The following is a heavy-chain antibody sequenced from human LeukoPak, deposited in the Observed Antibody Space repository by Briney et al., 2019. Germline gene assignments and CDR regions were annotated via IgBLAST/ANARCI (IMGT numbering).Heavy chain of an antibody. D-gene: IGHD1-26*01. CDR2: IWYDGSNK. V-gene: IGHV3-33*01. CDR3: ASLPSGSYLIDY. Sequence: GGSLRLSCAASGFTFSSYGMHWVRQAPGKGLEWVAVIWYDGSNKYYADSVKGRFTISRDNSKNTLYLQMNSLRAEDTAVYYCASLPSGSYLIDYWGQGTLVTVSS. CDR1: GFTFSSYG. J-gene: IGHJ4*02.